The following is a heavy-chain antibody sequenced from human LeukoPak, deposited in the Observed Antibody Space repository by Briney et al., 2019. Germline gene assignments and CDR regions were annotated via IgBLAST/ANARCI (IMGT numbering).Heavy chain of an antibody. V-gene: IGHV4-34*01. D-gene: IGHD1-14*01. J-gene: IGHJ5*02. CDR3: ASGSWGRRVAP. Sequence: SETLSLTCAVYDESLNGYYWSWIRQPSGKGLEWIGEMNDSGRTTYNPSLESRATISAERSKNQFSLKLTSVTAADTAVYYCASGSWGRRVAPWGRGNLVTVSS. CDR1: DESLNGYY. CDR2: MNDSGRT.